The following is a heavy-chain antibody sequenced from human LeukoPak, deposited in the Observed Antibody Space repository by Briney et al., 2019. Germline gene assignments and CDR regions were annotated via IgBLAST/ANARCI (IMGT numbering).Heavy chain of an antibody. CDR1: GFTFSSSW. J-gene: IGHJ4*02. CDR3: AKGGDSKGYDY. Sequence: GGSLRLSCAASGFTFSSSWMHWVRQAPEKGLEWVSTISGSGGSTYYADSVKGRFTISRDNSKNTLYLQMNSLRAEDTAVYYCAKGGDSKGYDYWGQGALVTVSS. D-gene: IGHD7-27*01. CDR2: ISGSGGST. V-gene: IGHV3-23*01.